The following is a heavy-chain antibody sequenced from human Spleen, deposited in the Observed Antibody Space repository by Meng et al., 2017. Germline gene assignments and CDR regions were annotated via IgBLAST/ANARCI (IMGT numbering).Heavy chain of an antibody. CDR2: IDYSGRT. CDR3: ARGGTYPGDAFDV. V-gene: IGHV4-59*01. CDR1: GDSISDYF. J-gene: IGHJ3*01. D-gene: IGHD1-26*01. Sequence: SETLSLTCSVSGDSISDYFWNWIRQPPGKGLEWIGYIDYSGRTKYNPSLKSRVTISVDVSKNQFSLRLSSLTAADTAVYYCARGGTYPGDAFDVWGHGTLVTVS.